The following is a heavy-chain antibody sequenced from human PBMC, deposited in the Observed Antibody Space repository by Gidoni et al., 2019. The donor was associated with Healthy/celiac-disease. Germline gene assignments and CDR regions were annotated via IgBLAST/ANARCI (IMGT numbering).Heavy chain of an antibody. J-gene: IGHJ5*02. V-gene: IGHV3-43*01. CDR2: ISWDGGST. D-gene: IGHD3-10*01. CDR1: GFTFADYT. Sequence: EVQLVESGGVVVQPGGSLRLSCAASGFTFADYTMHWVRQAPGKGLECVSLISWDGGSTYYADSVKGRFTISRDNSKNSLYLQMNSLRTEDTALYYCAKDNNYYGSGSYGWFDPWGQGTLVTVSS. CDR3: AKDNNYYGSGSYGWFDP.